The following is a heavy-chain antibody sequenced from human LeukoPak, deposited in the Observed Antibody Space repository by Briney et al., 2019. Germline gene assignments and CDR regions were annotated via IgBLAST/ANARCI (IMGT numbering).Heavy chain of an antibody. CDR3: ARGRYTYNYYFDS. D-gene: IGHD5-18*01. Sequence: GESLKISCKGSGYTFTTQWIGWVRQMPGKGLEWMGVIYPRDSDTRYSPSFQGQVTISADESISTAHLQWTSLKASDTAMYYCARGRYTYNYYFDSWGQGTLVTVSS. CDR1: GYTFTTQW. J-gene: IGHJ4*02. V-gene: IGHV5-51*01. CDR2: IYPRDSDT.